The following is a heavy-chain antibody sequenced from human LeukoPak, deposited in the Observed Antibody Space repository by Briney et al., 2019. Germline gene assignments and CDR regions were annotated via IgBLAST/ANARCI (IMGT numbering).Heavy chain of an antibody. V-gene: IGHV3-7*01. Sequence: GGSLRLSCAASGFTFSRYWMSWVRQAPGKRLEWVANIKYDGSEKYYVDSVKGRFTISRDNAKNSLSLQMNSLRVEDTALYYCARESDHSNYPGTFDHWGPGTLVAVSS. CDR3: ARESDHSNYPGTFDH. CDR1: GFTFSRYW. D-gene: IGHD4-11*01. CDR2: IKYDGSEK. J-gene: IGHJ4*02.